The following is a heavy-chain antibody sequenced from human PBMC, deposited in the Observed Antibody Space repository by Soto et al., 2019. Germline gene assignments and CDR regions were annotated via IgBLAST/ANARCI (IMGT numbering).Heavy chain of an antibody. CDR2: ISAYNGNT. CDR3: AGGLPPVDY. Sequence: QIQLVQSGAEVKKPGASVKVSCKASGYTFSSYHITWVRQAPGQGLEWMGWISAYNGNTNYAQNLQGRVTMTTDPSTSTAYMELRSLRSDDTGGLFCAGGLPPVDYWGQGTLVTVSS. CDR1: GYTFSSYH. V-gene: IGHV1-18*01. J-gene: IGHJ4*02. D-gene: IGHD2-15*01.